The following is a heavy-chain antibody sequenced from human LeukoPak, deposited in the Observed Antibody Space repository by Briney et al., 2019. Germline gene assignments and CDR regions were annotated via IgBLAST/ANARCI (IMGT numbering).Heavy chain of an antibody. J-gene: IGHJ4*02. V-gene: IGHV4-34*01. CDR2: INHSGST. CDR1: GGSFSGYY. D-gene: IGHD3-10*01. CDR3: ARVPHYYYFDY. Sequence: SETLSLTCSVYGGSFSGYYWSWIRQPPGKGLEWIGEINHSGSTNYNLSLKSRVTISVDTSKNQFSLKLSSVTAADTAVYYCARVPHYYYFDYWGQGTLVTVSS.